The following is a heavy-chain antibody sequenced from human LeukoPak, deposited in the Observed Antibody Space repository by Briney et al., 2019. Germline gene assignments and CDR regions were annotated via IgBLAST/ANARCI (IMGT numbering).Heavy chain of an antibody. CDR3: AIDHGYYYYMDV. CDR2: INPNSGGT. J-gene: IGHJ6*03. Sequence: ASVNVSCQASGYTFTGYYMHWVRQAPGKGLEWMGWINPNSGGTHYAQKFQRRVTMTRDTSISTAYMERSRLRSDDTAVYYCAIDHGYYYYMDVWGKGTTVTVSS. V-gene: IGHV1-2*02. CDR1: GYTFTGYY.